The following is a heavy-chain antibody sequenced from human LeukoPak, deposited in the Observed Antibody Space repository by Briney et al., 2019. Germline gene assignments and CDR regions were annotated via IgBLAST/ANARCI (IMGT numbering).Heavy chain of an antibody. Sequence: PGGSLRLSCAASGFPVSDNYMTWVRQAPGKGLEWVSVIYNGGTTKYADSVKGRFIISRDNSRNMLYLQMNSLRVEDTAVYYCAGQFYDVSTGYRPLDYWGQGALVTVSS. J-gene: IGHJ4*02. CDR1: GFPVSDNY. CDR2: IYNGGTT. D-gene: IGHD3-9*01. CDR3: AGQFYDVSTGYRPLDY. V-gene: IGHV3-66*04.